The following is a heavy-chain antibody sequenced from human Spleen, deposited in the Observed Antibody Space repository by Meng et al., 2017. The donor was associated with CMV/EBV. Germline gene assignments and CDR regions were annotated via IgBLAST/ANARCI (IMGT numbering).Heavy chain of an antibody. CDR1: GFTFPSQA. V-gene: IGHV1-18*01. CDR3: ARDGEARFLGGGMDV. D-gene: IGHD3-3*01. CDR2: ISVYNGNR. Sequence: ASVKVSCKASGFTFPSQAFSWVRQAPGQGFEWMGWISVYNGNRNHAQKFQGRLTLTTDTSTSTAYMELRRLTSDDTAIYYCARDGEARFLGGGMDVWGQGTTVTVSS. J-gene: IGHJ6*02.